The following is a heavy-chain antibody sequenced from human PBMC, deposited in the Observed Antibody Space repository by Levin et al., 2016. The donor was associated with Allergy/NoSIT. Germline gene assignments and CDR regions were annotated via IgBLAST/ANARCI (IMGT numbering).Heavy chain of an antibody. CDR1: GFILSDYA. CDR2: FSDDGRNT. Sequence: GESLKISCAASGFILSDYAIHWVRQAPGKGLVWVSRFSDDGRNTVYADSVRGRFSISRDSAKNTVYLQMNSLRVEDTAVYYCTRDMPHGRFDPWGQGTLVTVSS. J-gene: IGHJ5*02. D-gene: IGHD2-2*01. V-gene: IGHV3-74*01. CDR3: TRDMPHGRFDP.